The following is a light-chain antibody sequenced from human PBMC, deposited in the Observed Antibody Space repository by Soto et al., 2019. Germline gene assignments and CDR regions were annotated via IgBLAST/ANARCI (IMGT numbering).Light chain of an antibody. CDR1: QSIGKH. J-gene: IGKJ5*01. V-gene: IGKV1-39*01. Sequence: DIQMTQSPSFLSASVGDRVTITWRASQSIGKHLNWYQQKPGKAPKFLIYGASTLQSGVPSRFTGSGSGTDFTLTVNSLQAEDFATYYCQQSYTSPTTFGQGTRLEIK. CDR2: GAS. CDR3: QQSYTSPTT.